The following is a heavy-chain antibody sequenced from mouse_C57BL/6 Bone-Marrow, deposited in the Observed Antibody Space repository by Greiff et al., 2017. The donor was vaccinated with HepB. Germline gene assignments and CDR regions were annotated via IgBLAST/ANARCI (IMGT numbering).Heavy chain of an antibody. D-gene: IGHD1-1*01. CDR3: ARHEITTVVVYYFDY. CDR1: GFTFSSYG. V-gene: IGHV5-6*01. J-gene: IGHJ2*01. CDR2: ISSGGSYT. Sequence: EVQVVESGGDLVKPGGSLKLSCAASGFTFSSYGMSWVRQTPDKRLEWVATISSGGSYTYYPDSVKGRFTISRDNAKNTLYLQMSSLKSEDTAMYYCARHEITTVVVYYFDYWGQGTTLTVSS.